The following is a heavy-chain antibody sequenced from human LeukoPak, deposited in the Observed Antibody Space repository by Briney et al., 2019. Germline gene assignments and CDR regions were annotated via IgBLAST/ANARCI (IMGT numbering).Heavy chain of an antibody. CDR2: IKQDGSEK. CDR3: ARAGDGYNSPTDY. CDR1: GLTFSSYW. Sequence: GGSLRLSCAASGLTFSSYWMTWVRQAPGKGLEWVANIKQDGSEKYYVDSVKGRFTISRDNAKNSLYLQMNNLRAEDTAVYYCARAGDGYNSPTDYWGQGTLVTVSS. J-gene: IGHJ4*02. V-gene: IGHV3-7*01. D-gene: IGHD5-24*01.